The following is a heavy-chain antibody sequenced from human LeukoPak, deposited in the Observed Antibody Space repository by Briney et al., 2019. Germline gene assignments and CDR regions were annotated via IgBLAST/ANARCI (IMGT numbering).Heavy chain of an antibody. CDR3: ARGSEVGGTEKNALDI. V-gene: IGHV1-2*02. Sequence: ASVKVSCKTSGYTFTDYYIHWVRQAPGQGLEWMGWINPESVDTRYAQNFQDRVTMTRDTSITTAYMELSGLRSDDTALYYCARGSEVGGTEKNALDIWGQGTMVTVSS. J-gene: IGHJ3*02. D-gene: IGHD1-26*01. CDR2: INPESVDT. CDR1: GYTFTDYY.